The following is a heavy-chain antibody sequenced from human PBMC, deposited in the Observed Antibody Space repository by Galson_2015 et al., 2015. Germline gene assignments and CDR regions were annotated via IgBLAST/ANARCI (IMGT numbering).Heavy chain of an antibody. CDR3: ARGSRLVTTEGGGNWFDP. CDR1: GYTFTDYY. J-gene: IGHJ5*02. V-gene: IGHV1-2*04. D-gene: IGHD1/OR15-1a*01. Sequence: SVKVSCKASGYTFTDYYMHWVRQAPGQGLEWMGWVNPNSGGTNYEQKFQGWLTMTRDKSISTAYMELSWLTSDDTAVYYCARGSRLVTTEGGGNWFDPWGQGTLVIVSS. CDR2: VNPNSGGT.